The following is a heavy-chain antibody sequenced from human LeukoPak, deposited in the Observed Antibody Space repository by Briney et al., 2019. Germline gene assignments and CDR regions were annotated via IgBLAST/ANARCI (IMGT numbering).Heavy chain of an antibody. J-gene: IGHJ3*02. Sequence: GESLKISCKGSGYSFTSYWIGWVRQMPGKGLEWMGIIYPGDSDTRYSPPFQGQVTISADKSISTAYLQWSSLKASDTVMYYCARPYYYDSSGHPLGAFDIWGQGTMVTVSS. D-gene: IGHD3-22*01. CDR3: ARPYYYDSSGHPLGAFDI. CDR2: IYPGDSDT. V-gene: IGHV5-51*01. CDR1: GYSFTSYW.